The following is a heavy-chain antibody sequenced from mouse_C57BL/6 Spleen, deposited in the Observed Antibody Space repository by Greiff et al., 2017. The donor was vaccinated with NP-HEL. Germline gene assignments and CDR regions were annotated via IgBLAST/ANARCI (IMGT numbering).Heavy chain of an antibody. CDR2: INPYNGGT. CDR3: AREGDYYGSRFAY. J-gene: IGHJ3*01. Sequence: VQLQQSGPVLVKPGASVKMSCKASGYTFTDYYMNWVKQSHGKSLEWIGVINPYNGGTSYNQKFKGKATLTVDKSSSTAYMELNSLTSEDSAVYYCAREGDYYGSRFAYWGQGTLVTVSA. V-gene: IGHV1-19*01. CDR1: GYTFTDYY. D-gene: IGHD1-1*01.